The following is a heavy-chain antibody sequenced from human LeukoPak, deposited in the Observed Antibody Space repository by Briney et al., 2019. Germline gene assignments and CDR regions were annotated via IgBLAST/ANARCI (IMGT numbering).Heavy chain of an antibody. Sequence: GGSLRLSCAASGFTFSSYWMSWVRQAPGKGLEWVANIKQDGSEKYYVDSVKGRFTISRDNAKNSLYLQMNSLRAEDTAVYYCARDGILRYYYGSGSHWGQGTLVTVSS. CDR2: IKQDGSEK. V-gene: IGHV3-7*01. CDR3: ARDGILRYYYGSGSH. D-gene: IGHD3-10*01. CDR1: GFTFSSYW. J-gene: IGHJ4*02.